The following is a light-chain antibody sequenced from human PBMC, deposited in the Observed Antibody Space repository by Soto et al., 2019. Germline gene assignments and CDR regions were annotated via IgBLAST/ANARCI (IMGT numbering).Light chain of an antibody. CDR3: QHYGSALFT. CDR1: QSFSSSS. CDR2: GAS. Sequence: EIVLTQSPGTLSLSPGERATLSCRASQSFSSSSLAWYQQKPGQAPRLPIYGASSRATGIPDRFSGSGSGTDCSLTISSLEPEDFAVYYCQHYGSALFTFGPGTKVDVK. J-gene: IGKJ3*01. V-gene: IGKV3-20*01.